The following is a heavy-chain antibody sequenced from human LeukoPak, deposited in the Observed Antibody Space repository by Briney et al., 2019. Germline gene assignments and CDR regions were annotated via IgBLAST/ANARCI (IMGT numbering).Heavy chain of an antibody. Sequence: GGSLRLFCAASGFTFSSYSMNWVRQAPGKGLEWVSSISSSSSYIYYADSVKGRFTISSDNAKNSLYLQMNSLRAEDTAVYYCARATPGANYYDSSGYFDYWGQGTLVTVSS. CDR2: ISSSSSYI. CDR3: ARATPGANYYDSSGYFDY. J-gene: IGHJ4*02. D-gene: IGHD3-22*01. CDR1: GFTFSSYS. V-gene: IGHV3-21*01.